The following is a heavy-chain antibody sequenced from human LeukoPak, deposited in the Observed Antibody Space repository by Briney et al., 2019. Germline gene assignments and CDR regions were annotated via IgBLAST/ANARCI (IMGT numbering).Heavy chain of an antibody. J-gene: IGHJ4*01. D-gene: IGHD3-10*01. CDR2: IQYSGST. V-gene: IGHV4-59*08. Sequence: PSETLSLTCTVSGGSTSGYYWSWIRQPPGKELEWRGYIQYSGSTNYNPSLKSRVTISVDTSKNQFSLNLSSVAAADTAVYYCARHGRVGVRGAYFFDFWGQGTLVTVSS. CDR1: GGSTSGYY. CDR3: ARHGRVGVRGAYFFDF.